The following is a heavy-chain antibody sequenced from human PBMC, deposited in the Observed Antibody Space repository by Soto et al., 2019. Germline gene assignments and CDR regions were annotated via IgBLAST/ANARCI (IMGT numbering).Heavy chain of an antibody. CDR2: TYYRSKWYN. Sequence: PSQTLSLTCVISGDSVSINSAAWNWIRQSPSRGLEWLGRTYYRSKWYNDYAISVKSRIIVNPDTSKNQFSLQLNSVTPEDTAVYFCARDGQWRLDYWGQGILVTVSS. CDR1: GDSVSINSAA. D-gene: IGHD6-19*01. J-gene: IGHJ4*02. CDR3: ARDGQWRLDY. V-gene: IGHV6-1*01.